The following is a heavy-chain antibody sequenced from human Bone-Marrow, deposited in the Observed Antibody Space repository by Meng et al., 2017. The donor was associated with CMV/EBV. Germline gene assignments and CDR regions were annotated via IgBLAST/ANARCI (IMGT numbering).Heavy chain of an antibody. CDR3: AKDQVRVGEYHYYGMDV. Sequence: GESLKISCAASGFSFSTYAMHWVRQAPGKGLEWVTFIRYDGSNEYYVDSVQGRFTISRDNSRNTLYLQMHSLRAEDTAVYYCAKDQVRVGEYHYYGMDVWGQGTTVTVSS. CDR1: GFSFSTYA. CDR2: IRYDGSNE. V-gene: IGHV3-30*02. J-gene: IGHJ6*02. D-gene: IGHD2-2*01.